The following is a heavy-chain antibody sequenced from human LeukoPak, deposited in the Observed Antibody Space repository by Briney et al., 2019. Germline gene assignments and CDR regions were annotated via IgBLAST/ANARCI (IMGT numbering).Heavy chain of an antibody. CDR3: ARVPPRGSGSYSTDY. D-gene: IGHD3-10*01. CDR2: IYYSGSN. V-gene: IGHV4-59*01. J-gene: IGHJ4*02. Sequence: PSETLSLTCTVSGGSISSYYWRWIRQPTGKGLEWTGDIYYSGSNNDNPSLKSRVTMSVDTSKNQFSLKLSSVTAADTAVYYCARVPPRGSGSYSTDYWGQGTLVAVSS. CDR1: GGSISSYY.